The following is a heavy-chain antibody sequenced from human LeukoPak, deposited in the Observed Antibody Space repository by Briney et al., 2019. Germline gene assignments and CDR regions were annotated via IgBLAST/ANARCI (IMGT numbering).Heavy chain of an antibody. J-gene: IGHJ4*02. CDR1: GGSISSGDYY. Sequence: SQTLSLTCTVSGGSISSGDYYWSWIRQPPRKGLEWIGYIYYSGSTYYNPSLKSRVTISVDTSKNQFSLKLSSVTAADTAVYYCARGGGYCSSTSCSGFDYWGQGTLVTVSS. CDR2: IYYSGST. CDR3: ARGGGYCSSTSCSGFDY. D-gene: IGHD2-2*01. V-gene: IGHV4-30-4*08.